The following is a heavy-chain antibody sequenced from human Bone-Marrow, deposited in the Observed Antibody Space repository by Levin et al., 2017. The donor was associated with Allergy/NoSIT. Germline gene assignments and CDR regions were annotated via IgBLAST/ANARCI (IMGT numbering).Heavy chain of an antibody. CDR2: INGDGSST. V-gene: IGHV3-74*01. J-gene: IGHJ5*02. Sequence: GGSLRLSCTASGFTFSSHWMHWVRQAPGKGLVWVSRINGDGSSTSYADSVKGRFTISRDNAKNTLFLQMKSLRVDDAATYYCTRERGAEAIYNWFDPWGQGTLVTVSA. CDR3: TRERGAEAIYNWFDP. D-gene: IGHD3-10*01. CDR1: GFTFSSHW.